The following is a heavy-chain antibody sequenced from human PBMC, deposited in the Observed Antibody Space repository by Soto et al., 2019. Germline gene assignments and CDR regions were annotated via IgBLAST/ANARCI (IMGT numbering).Heavy chain of an antibody. J-gene: IGHJ3*02. V-gene: IGHV1-8*01. CDR3: ASWKGILGRHDGFDI. D-gene: IGHD5-18*01. Sequence: QVQLVQSGAEVKKPGASVKVSCKASGYTFTSYDINWVRQATGQGLEWMGWMNPNSGNTGYAQKFQGRVSMTRSTSLSTAYMELSSLRSEDTAGYFCASWKGILGRHDGFDILGQGTMVNVSS. CDR2: MNPNSGNT. CDR1: GYTFTSYD.